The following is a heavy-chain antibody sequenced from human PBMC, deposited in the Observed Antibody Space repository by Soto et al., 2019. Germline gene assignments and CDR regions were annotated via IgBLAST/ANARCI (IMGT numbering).Heavy chain of an antibody. CDR1: GFTFSSYA. D-gene: IGHD2-2*01. Sequence: GGSLRLACAASGFTFSSYAMSWVRQAPGKGLEWVSAISGSGGSTYYADSVKGRFTISRDNSKNTLYLQMNSLRAEDTAVYYCAKGKYQLLNYFDYWGQGTLVTVSS. CDR2: ISGSGGST. J-gene: IGHJ4*02. V-gene: IGHV3-23*01. CDR3: AKGKYQLLNYFDY.